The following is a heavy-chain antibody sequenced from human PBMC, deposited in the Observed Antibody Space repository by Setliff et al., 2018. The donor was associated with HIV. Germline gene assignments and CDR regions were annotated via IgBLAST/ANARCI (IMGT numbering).Heavy chain of an antibody. CDR2: VYNSGTT. J-gene: IGHJ5*02. Sequence: SETLSLTCTVSGASSSSHYWSWIRQPPGKAPEWIGYVYNSGTTKYNPSLKSRVTISVDTSKNQFSLKLSSVTAADTAVYYCARVSRGGSSPGWFDPWGQGTLVTVSS. V-gene: IGHV4-59*11. CDR3: ARVSRGGSSPGWFDP. D-gene: IGHD6-6*01. CDR1: GASSSSHY.